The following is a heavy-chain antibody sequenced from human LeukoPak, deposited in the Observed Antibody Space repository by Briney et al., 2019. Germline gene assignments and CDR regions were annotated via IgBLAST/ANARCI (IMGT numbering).Heavy chain of an antibody. CDR3: TIRQTVSAYY. V-gene: IGHV3-23*01. CDR2: ISASGDAT. D-gene: IGHD2-8*01. J-gene: IGHJ4*02. Sequence: GGSLRLSCAASGFTFSGYAMSWVRQAPGKELEWVSAISASGDATFYADSVKGRFAISRDKSENTLYLQMNSLRAEDAALYYCTIRQTVSAYYWGQGTLVTVSS. CDR1: GFTFSGYA.